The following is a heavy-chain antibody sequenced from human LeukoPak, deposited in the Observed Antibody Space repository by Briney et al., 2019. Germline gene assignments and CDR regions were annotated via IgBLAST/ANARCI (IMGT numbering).Heavy chain of an antibody. CDR2: ISSSSSYI. J-gene: IGHJ4*02. CDR1: GFTFSSYS. CDR3: ARAQPAAIEGPGFDY. Sequence: GGSLRLSCAASGFTFSSYSMNWVRQAPGKGLEWVSSISSSSSYIYYADSVKGRFTISRDNAKNSLYLQKNSLRAEDTAVYYCARAQPAAIEGPGFDYWGQGTLVTVSS. D-gene: IGHD2-2*01. V-gene: IGHV3-21*01.